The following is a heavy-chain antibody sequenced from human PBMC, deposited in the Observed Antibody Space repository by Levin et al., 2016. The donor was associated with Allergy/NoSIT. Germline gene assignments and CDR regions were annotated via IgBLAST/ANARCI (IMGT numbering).Heavy chain of an antibody. CDR2: MSSSGRAI. CDR1: GFTFSDHY. CDR3: ARDLAGEGVHFYYSMDV. D-gene: IGHD4-17*01. J-gene: IGHJ6*03. V-gene: IGHV3-11*01. Sequence: GESLKISCAASGFTFSDHYMTWIRQAPGKGLEWVAYMSSSGRAIFYADSVKGRFTISRDNVKNSLYLQMKRLRVEDSAVYYCARDLAGEGVHFYYSMDVWGKGTTVTVSS.